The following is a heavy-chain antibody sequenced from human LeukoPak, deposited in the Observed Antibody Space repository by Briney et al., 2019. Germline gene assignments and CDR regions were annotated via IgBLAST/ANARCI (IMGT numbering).Heavy chain of an antibody. CDR2: INPNSGGT. Sequence: ASVKVSCKASGYTFTGYYMHWVRQAPGQGLEWMGRINPNSGGTNYAQKFQGRVTMTRDTSISTAYMELSRLRSDDTAVYYCARDLGAVAGRRADAFDIWGQGTMATVSS. V-gene: IGHV1-2*06. CDR1: GYTFTGYY. CDR3: ARDLGAVAGRRADAFDI. J-gene: IGHJ3*02. D-gene: IGHD6-19*01.